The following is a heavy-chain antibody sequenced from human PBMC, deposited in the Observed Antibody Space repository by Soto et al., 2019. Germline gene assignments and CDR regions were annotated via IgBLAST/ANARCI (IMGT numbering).Heavy chain of an antibody. CDR1: GFRFGGFW. V-gene: IGHV3-7*05. J-gene: IGHJ6*02. CDR3: SRGDV. CDR2: IKQDGSEK. Sequence: EVQLVESGGGLVQPGGSLRLSCAASGFRFGGFWMGWVRQAPGKGLEWVANIKQDGSEKNYVDSVKDRFTIFRDNAENSLFLQMNSLRAEDTALYYCSRGDVWGQGTMVTVSS.